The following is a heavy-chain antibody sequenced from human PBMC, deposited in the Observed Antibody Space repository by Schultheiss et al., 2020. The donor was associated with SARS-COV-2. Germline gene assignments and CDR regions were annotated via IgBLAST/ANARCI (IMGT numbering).Heavy chain of an antibody. CDR2: ISYDGSNK. CDR3: ARVGDIEGYFDY. Sequence: GESLKISCAASGFTFSSYAMHWVRQAPGKGLEWVAVISYDGSNKYYADSVKGRFTISRDNSKNTLYLQMNSLRAEDTAVYYCARVGDIEGYFDYWGQGTLVTVSS. D-gene: IGHD5-12*01. CDR1: GFTFSSYA. J-gene: IGHJ4*02. V-gene: IGHV3-30*01.